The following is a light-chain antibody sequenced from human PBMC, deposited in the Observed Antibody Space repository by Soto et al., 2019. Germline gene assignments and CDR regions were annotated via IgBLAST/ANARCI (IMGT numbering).Light chain of an antibody. CDR2: DAS. CDR1: QSVSSY. J-gene: IGKJ5*01. V-gene: IGKV3-11*01. CDR3: QHYNNWPIT. Sequence: EVVLTQSPATLSLSPGERATLSCRASQSVSSYLAWYQQKPGQAPRLLIYDASNRATGIPARFSGSGSGTDFTLTISSLQAADFAVYHCQHYNNWPITFGQGTRLEIK.